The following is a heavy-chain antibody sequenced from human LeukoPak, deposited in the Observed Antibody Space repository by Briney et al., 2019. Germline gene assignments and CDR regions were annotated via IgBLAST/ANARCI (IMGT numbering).Heavy chain of an antibody. J-gene: IGHJ4*02. CDR1: GFTFSSYA. CDR3: ARGLDDYSNYVMGY. CDR2: ISYDGSNK. Sequence: PGGSLRLSCAASGFTFSSYAMHRVRQAPGKGLEWVAVISYDGSNKYYADSVKGRFTISRDNSKNTLHLQMNSLRAEDTAVYYCARGLDDYSNYVMGYWGQGTLVTVSS. V-gene: IGHV3-30*04. D-gene: IGHD4-11*01.